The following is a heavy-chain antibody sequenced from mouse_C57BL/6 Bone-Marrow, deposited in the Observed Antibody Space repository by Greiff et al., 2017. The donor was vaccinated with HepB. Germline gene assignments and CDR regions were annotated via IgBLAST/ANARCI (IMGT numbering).Heavy chain of an antibody. CDR3: ARRVLRYYFDY. D-gene: IGHD1-1*01. J-gene: IGHJ2*01. CDR1: GFTFSSYT. CDR2: ISGGGGNT. Sequence: EVKLMESGGGLVKPGGSLKLSCAASGFTFSSYTMSWVRQTPEKRLEWVATISGGGGNTYYPDSVKGRFTISRDNAKNTLYLQMSSLRSEDTALYYCARRVLRYYFDYWGQGTTLTVSS. V-gene: IGHV5-9*01.